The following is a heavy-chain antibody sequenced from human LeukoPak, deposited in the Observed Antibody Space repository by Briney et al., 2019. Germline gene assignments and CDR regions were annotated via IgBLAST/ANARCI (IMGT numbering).Heavy chain of an antibody. CDR2: INHSGST. V-gene: IGHV4-34*01. CDR1: GGSFSGYY. D-gene: IGHD3-10*01. Sequence: PSETLSLTCAVYGGSFSGYYWSWIRQPPGKGLEWIGEINHSGSTNYNPSLESRVTISVDTSKNQFSLKLSSVTAADTAVYYCARSSPVGSNPSHWGQGTLVTVSS. CDR3: ARSSPVGSNPSH. J-gene: IGHJ4*02.